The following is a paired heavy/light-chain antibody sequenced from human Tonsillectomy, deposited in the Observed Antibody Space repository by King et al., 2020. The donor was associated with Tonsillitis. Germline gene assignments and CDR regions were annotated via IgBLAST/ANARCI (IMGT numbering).Heavy chain of an antibody. Sequence: EVQLLESGGGLVQPGGSLRLSCEASGFTLSDYAMSWVRQTPGTGLVWVSTTGRVGDTYYADSVKGRFSISRDNSKNTMFLQMNGLRAEDTAVYYCARNIVPARSKWFDPWGQGTLVTVSS. J-gene: IGHJ5*02. CDR3: ARNIVPARSKWFDP. CDR1: GFTLSDYA. D-gene: IGHD3-16*02. CDR2: TTGRVGDT. V-gene: IGHV3-23*01.
Light chain of an antibody. CDR1: RSVGNY. Sequence: ETVLTQSPATLSLSPGERATLSCRASRSVGNYLAWYQQKPGQAPRLLIYDASNRATGIPARFSGSGSGTDFTLTISSLEPEDFAVYYCQHRDNLWTFGQGTNVE. CDR3: QHRDNLWT. CDR2: DAS. J-gene: IGKJ1*01. V-gene: IGKV3-11*01.